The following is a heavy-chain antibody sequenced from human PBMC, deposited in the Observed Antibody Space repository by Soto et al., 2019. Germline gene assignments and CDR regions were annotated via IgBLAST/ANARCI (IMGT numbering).Heavy chain of an antibody. CDR2: ISAYNGNT. Sequence: QVQLVQSGAEVKKPGASVKVSCKASGYTFTSYGISWVRQAPGQGLEWMGWISAYNGNTNYAQKLQGRVTMTTDTPTSTAYMELRSLRSDDTAVYYCARDLGEYYYDSSGPFDYWGQGTLVTVSS. CDR1: GYTFTSYG. J-gene: IGHJ4*02. D-gene: IGHD3-22*01. V-gene: IGHV1-18*01. CDR3: ARDLGEYYYDSSGPFDY.